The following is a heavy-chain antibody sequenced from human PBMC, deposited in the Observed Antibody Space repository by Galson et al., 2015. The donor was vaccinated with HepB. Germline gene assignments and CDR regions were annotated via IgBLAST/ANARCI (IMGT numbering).Heavy chain of an antibody. Sequence: ETLSLTCTVSGGSISSSSYYWGWIRQPPGKGLEWIGSIYYSGSTYYNPSLKSRVTISVDTSKNQFSLKLSSVTAADTAVYYCARQRGSGWYFPYWGQGTLVTVSS. V-gene: IGHV4-39*01. D-gene: IGHD6-19*01. CDR1: GGSISSSSYY. CDR3: ARQRGSGWYFPY. J-gene: IGHJ4*02. CDR2: IYYSGST.